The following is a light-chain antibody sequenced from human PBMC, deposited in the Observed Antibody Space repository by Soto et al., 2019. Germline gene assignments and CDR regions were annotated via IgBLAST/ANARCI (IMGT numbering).Light chain of an antibody. Sequence: QSALTQPASVSGSPGQSITISCTGTSSDVGAYDYVSWYQQHPGKVPKFMIYEVINRPSGVSHRFSGSKSGNTASLTFSGLQAEDEADYYCTSYTSSSTLEVFGSGTKLTVL. J-gene: IGLJ1*01. CDR3: TSYTSSSTLEV. CDR2: EVI. V-gene: IGLV2-14*01. CDR1: SSDVGAYDY.